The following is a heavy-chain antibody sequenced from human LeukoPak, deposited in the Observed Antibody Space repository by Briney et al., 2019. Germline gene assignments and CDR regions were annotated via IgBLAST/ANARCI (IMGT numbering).Heavy chain of an antibody. V-gene: IGHV4-59*02. J-gene: IGHJ3*02. CDR2: IYYTGT. CDR3: ANSYDNSGYYFGAFDI. CDR1: GGSVTDYY. D-gene: IGHD3-22*01. Sequence: PSETLSLTCTVSGGSVTDYYWSWIRQSPGKGLEWIGYIYYTGTSYNPSLKSRVTITADTSKNQFSLKLNSVTAADTAVYYCANSYDNSGYYFGAFDIWGQGTMVTVSS.